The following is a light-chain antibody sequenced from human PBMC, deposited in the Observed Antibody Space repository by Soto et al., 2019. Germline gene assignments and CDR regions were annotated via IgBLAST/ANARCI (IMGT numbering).Light chain of an antibody. CDR3: QQSYSTPLT. CDR1: QSISSY. V-gene: IGKV1-39*01. CDR2: AAS. Sequence: DIQMTQSPSSLSASVGDRVTITCRASQSISSYLNWYQQKPGKAPKVLIYAASSLQSGVPSRFSGGGSGTAFTLTISSLHPEDFATYYCQQSYSTPLTFGGGTKVEIK. J-gene: IGKJ4*01.